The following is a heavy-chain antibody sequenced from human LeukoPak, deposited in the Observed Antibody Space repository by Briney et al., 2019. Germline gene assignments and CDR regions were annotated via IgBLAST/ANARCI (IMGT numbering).Heavy chain of an antibody. V-gene: IGHV3-21*01. Sequence: GGSLRLSCEASGFTFSTYNMNWVRQAPGKRLEWVSSITSSSSYVFYADSVKGRFTISRDNAKNSLFLQVSSLRAEDTAVYYCTTSDINYRPFDNWGQGTLVTVSS. CDR1: GFTFSTYN. J-gene: IGHJ4*02. D-gene: IGHD4-11*01. CDR2: ITSSSSYV. CDR3: TTSDINYRPFDN.